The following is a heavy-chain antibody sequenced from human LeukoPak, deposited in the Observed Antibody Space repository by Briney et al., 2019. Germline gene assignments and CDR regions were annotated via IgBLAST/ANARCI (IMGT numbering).Heavy chain of an antibody. J-gene: IGHJ4*02. V-gene: IGHV3-11*01. Sequence: GGSLRLSCAASGFTFSDYYMSWIRQAPGKGLEWVSYISSSGSTIYYADSVKGRFTISRDNSKNTLYLQMNSLRAEDTAVYYCAKAPYYYGSGSYFDYWGQGTLVTVSS. CDR2: ISSSGSTI. D-gene: IGHD3-10*01. CDR1: GFTFSDYY. CDR3: AKAPYYYGSGSYFDY.